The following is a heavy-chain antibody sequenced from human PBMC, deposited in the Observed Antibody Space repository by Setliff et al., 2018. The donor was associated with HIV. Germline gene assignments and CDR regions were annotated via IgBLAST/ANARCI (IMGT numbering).Heavy chain of an antibody. V-gene: IGHV4-34*01. Sequence: SETLSLTCAVYGGSFSGYYWSWIRQPPGKGLEWIGEINHSGSTNYNPSLKSRVTISVDTSKNQFSLKLSSVTAADTAVYYCAREGSVVPAAQANYMDVWGKGTTVT. CDR1: GGSFSGYY. J-gene: IGHJ6*03. CDR3: AREGSVVPAAQANYMDV. D-gene: IGHD2-2*01. CDR2: INHSGST.